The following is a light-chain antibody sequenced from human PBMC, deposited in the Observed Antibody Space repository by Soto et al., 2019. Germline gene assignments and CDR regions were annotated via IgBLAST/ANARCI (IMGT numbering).Light chain of an antibody. CDR2: AAS. CDR3: HQSYSLPST. Sequence: DIQMTQSPSSLSASVGDRVTITCRASQSISSYLNWYQQKPGKAPKLLIYAASNLQSGVPSRFSGSGSGTDFTLPISSLQPEDFETYYCHQSYSLPSTFGQGTKLEIK. J-gene: IGKJ2*01. V-gene: IGKV1-39*01. CDR1: QSISSY.